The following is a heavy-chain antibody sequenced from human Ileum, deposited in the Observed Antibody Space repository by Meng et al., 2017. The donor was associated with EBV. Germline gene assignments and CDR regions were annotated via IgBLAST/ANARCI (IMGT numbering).Heavy chain of an antibody. CDR1: GYTFINNG. D-gene: IGHD4-17*01. V-gene: IGHV1-18*01. CDR3: ASNGDEVDY. J-gene: IGHJ4*02. CDR2: ISTFNENT. Sequence: QVQLVEARDEVEKPGASVKVSCKSSGYTFINNGFSCVRQAPGQMLEWIGWISTFNENTNYAQKFQSRLTVTTDTSTNTAYMVLRNLRSDDTAVYYCASNGDEVDYWGQGTLVTVSS.